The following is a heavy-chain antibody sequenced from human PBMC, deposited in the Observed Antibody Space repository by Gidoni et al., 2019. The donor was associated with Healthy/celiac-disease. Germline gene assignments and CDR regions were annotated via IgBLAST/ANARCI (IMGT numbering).Heavy chain of an antibody. CDR2: IYYSRST. J-gene: IGHJ3*02. D-gene: IGHD5-12*01. CDR1: GCSLSSSRYY. CDR3: ARDRVYSGYEANDAFDI. Sequence: QLQLQESGPGLVKPSETLSLTCTVSGCSLSSSRYYWGWIRQPPGQGLVWIGSIYYSRSTYYSPSLKRRITISVDTSKNQFSLMLSSVTAADTAVYYCARDRVYSGYEANDAFDIWGQGTMVTVSS. V-gene: IGHV4-39*07.